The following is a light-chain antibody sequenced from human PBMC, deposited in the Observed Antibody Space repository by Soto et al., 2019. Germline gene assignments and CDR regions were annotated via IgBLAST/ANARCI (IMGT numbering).Light chain of an antibody. V-gene: IGKV3-15*01. CDR2: AAS. J-gene: IGKJ3*01. CDR3: QQYNTWPPFT. Sequence: EIVMTQSPATLSVSPGERATLCCRASQSVSSNLAWYQQKPGQVPRLLIYAASTRATGIPARFSGSGSGTEFTLTINSLQSEDFAVYYCQQYNTWPPFTFGPGTKVDIK. CDR1: QSVSSN.